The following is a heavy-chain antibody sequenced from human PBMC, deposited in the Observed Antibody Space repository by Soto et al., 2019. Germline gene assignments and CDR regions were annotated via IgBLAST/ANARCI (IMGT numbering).Heavy chain of an antibody. CDR1: GYIFTDYY. J-gene: IGHJ6*03. D-gene: IGHD2-2*01. V-gene: IGHV1-2*06. CDR2: INPNSGNT. Sequence: ASVKVSCKASGYIFTDYYMHWVRQAPGQDLGCMGRINPNSGNTNYAQKFQARVTMTRNTCISTAYMELSSLRSEDTAVYYCARGNLGYCSSTSCPTYYYYYYMDVWGKGTTVTVSS. CDR3: ARGNLGYCSSTSCPTYYYYYYMDV.